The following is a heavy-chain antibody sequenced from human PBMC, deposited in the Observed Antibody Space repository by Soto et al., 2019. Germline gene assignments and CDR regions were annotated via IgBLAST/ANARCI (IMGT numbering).Heavy chain of an antibody. CDR2: IYYTGST. CDR1: GVSINNNAYY. CDR3: ARDSVFTMDY. D-gene: IGHD3-10*01. J-gene: IGHJ4*02. V-gene: IGHV4-31*03. Sequence: QVQLQESGPGLVKPSQTLSLTCTVSGVSINNNAYYWSWIRQHPGKGLEWIGFIYYTGSTHYKPSLKSRVTISIATSENKFSLKLSSVTAADTAVYYCARDSVFTMDYWGQGTLVTVSS.